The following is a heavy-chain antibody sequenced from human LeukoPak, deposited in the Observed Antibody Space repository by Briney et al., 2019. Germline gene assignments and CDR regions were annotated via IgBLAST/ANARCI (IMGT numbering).Heavy chain of an antibody. J-gene: IGHJ4*02. CDR2: INHSGST. V-gene: IGHV4-34*01. Sequence: SETLSLTCAVYGGSFSGYYWSWIRQPPGKGLGWIGEINHSGSTNYNPSLKSRVTISVDTSKNQFSLKLSSVTAADTAVYYCARGSSWKNYYFDYWGQGTLVTVSS. CDR3: ARGSSWKNYYFDY. D-gene: IGHD6-13*01. CDR1: GGSFSGYY.